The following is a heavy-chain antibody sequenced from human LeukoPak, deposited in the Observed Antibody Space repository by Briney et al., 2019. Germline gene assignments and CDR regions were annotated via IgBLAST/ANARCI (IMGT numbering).Heavy chain of an antibody. CDR2: IGGDGGST. CDR3: ARQSMGFDY. D-gene: IGHD2-8*01. V-gene: IGHV3-43*02. J-gene: IGHJ4*02. CDR1: GFTFDDYA. Sequence: PGGSLRLSCAASGFTFDDYAMHWVRQAPGKGLEWVSLIGGDGGSTYYADSVKGRFTISRDNAKNSLYLQMNSLRAEDTAVYYCARQSMGFDYWGQGTLVTVSS.